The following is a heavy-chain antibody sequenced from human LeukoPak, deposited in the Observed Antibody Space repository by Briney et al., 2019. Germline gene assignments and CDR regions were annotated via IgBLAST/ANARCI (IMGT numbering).Heavy chain of an antibody. D-gene: IGHD4-11*01. CDR3: MTYSSPRGYFNY. V-gene: IGHV4-61*02. CDR2: IYTSGST. Sequence: SETLSLTCTVSGGSISSGSYYWSWIRQPAGKGLEWIGRIYTSGSTNYNPSLKSRVTISVDTSKNQFSLKLSSVTAADTAVYYCMTYSSPRGYFNYWGQGTLVTVSP. CDR1: GGSISSGSYY. J-gene: IGHJ4*02.